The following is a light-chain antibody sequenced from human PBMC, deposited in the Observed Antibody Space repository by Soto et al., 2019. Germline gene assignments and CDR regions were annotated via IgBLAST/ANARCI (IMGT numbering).Light chain of an antibody. Sequence: DIQMTQAPSSLSASVGDRVTITCRASQSISSYLNWYQQKPGKAPKLLIYAASSLQSGVPSRFSGSGSGTDFTLTISSLQPEDFATYYCQQSYGTPPWTLGQGTKVDIK. J-gene: IGKJ1*01. V-gene: IGKV1-39*01. CDR3: QQSYGTPPWT. CDR1: QSISSY. CDR2: AAS.